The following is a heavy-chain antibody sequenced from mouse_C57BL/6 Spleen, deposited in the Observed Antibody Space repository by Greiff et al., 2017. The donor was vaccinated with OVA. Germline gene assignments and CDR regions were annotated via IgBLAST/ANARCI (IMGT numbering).Heavy chain of an antibody. D-gene: IGHD3-2*02. J-gene: IGHJ2*01. CDR2: INYDGSST. CDR1: GFTFSDYY. Sequence: EVKVVESEGGLVQPGRSLKLSCTASGFTFSDYYMAWVRQVPEKGLEWVANINYDGSSTYYLDSLKRRFILSSDNAKNTLYLQMSSLKSGYTATYYCARGGGLRLVGYYFDYWGQGTTLTVSS. V-gene: IGHV5-16*01. CDR3: ARGGGLRLVGYYFDY.